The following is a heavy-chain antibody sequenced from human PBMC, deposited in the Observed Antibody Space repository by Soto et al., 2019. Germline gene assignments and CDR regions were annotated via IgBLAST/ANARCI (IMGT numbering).Heavy chain of an antibody. CDR3: ARRLFSSTWPSYFDY. J-gene: IGHJ4*02. CDR1: GGSISSNSYY. D-gene: IGHD6-13*01. V-gene: IGHV4-39*01. Sequence: QLQLQESGPGLVRPSETLSLSCTVSGGSISSNSYYWGWIRQPPGKGLEWIGCIHYSGSTYYNPSLRSRVTSSVDTSKNQFSLKVCSVTAADTAVYYCARRLFSSTWPSYFDYWGQGTLVTVSS. CDR2: IHYSGST.